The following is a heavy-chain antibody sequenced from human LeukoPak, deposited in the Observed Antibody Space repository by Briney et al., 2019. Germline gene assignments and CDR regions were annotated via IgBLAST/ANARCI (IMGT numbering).Heavy chain of an antibody. CDR3: ARENSSHFYYYYGMDV. Sequence: ASVKVSCKASGYTFTRYGISCVPQALGQGVGWRGWISVYIGNTNYTQTLQGRVTTTTDTTPSTACMWLRRLRYQRPALYYCARENSSHFYYYYGMDVWGQGTTVTVSS. J-gene: IGHJ6*02. CDR1: GYTFTRYG. D-gene: IGHD6-19*01. CDR2: ISVYIGNT. V-gene: IGHV1-18*01.